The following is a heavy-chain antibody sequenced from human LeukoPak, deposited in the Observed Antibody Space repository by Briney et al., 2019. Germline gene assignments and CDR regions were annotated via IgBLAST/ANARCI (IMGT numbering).Heavy chain of an antibody. J-gene: IGHJ1*01. CDR1: GFTFSSYG. CDR2: ISRYI. CDR3: AKDDDWGRYKH. D-gene: IGHD3-16*01. Sequence: GGSLRLSCAASGFTFSSYGMHWVRQAPGKGLEWVSSISRYIYYADSVKGRFTISRDNSKNTQSLQMNSLRAEDTAVYYCAKDDDWGRYKHWGQGTLVTVSS. V-gene: IGHV3-21*04.